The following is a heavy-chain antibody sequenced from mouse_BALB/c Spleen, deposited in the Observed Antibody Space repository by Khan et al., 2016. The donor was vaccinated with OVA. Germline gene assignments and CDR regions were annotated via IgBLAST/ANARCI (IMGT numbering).Heavy chain of an antibody. V-gene: IGHV3-2*02. CDR1: GYSITSDYA. J-gene: IGHJ3*01. Sequence: EVQLQESGPGLVKPSQSLSLTCTVTGYSITSDYAWNWIRQFPGNKLEWMGYINYSGGTSYLPSLKSRISITRDTSKNQFFLQLNSVTTEDSATYYCARGFTYWGHGTLVTVS. CDR2: INYSGGT. CDR3: ARGFTY.